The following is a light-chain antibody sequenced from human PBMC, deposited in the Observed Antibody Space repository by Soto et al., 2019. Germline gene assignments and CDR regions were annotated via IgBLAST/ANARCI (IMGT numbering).Light chain of an antibody. J-gene: IGKJ5*01. CDR2: AAS. V-gene: IGKV1-39*01. CDR1: QPISIY. CDR3: QQCHAFPYT. Sequence: DIQMTQSPSSLSASVGDRVTISCRASQPISIYINWYQQKPGKAPKLLIYAASNLQGGVPSRFSGSESGTHFTLTISSLQPEDFATCSCQQCHAFPYTFCQATRLESK.